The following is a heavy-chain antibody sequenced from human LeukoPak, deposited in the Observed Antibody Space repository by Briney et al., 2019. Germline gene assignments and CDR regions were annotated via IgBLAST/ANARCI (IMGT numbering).Heavy chain of an antibody. CDR3: AKRSVAGTKRAWYFDL. CDR2: ISGSGGST. Sequence: GGSLRLSCAASGFNFSSYAMCWVRQAPGKGLEWVSAISGSGGSTYYADSVKGRFTISRDNSKNTLYLQMNSLRAEDTAVYYCAKRSVAGTKRAWYFDLWGRGTLVTVSS. V-gene: IGHV3-23*01. CDR1: GFNFSSYA. D-gene: IGHD6-19*01. J-gene: IGHJ2*01.